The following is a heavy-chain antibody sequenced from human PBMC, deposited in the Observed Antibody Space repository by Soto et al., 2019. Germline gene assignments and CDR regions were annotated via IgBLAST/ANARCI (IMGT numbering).Heavy chain of an antibody. J-gene: IGHJ4*02. CDR3: AKRPIRVTMVRGVTSCYFDY. D-gene: IGHD3-10*01. V-gene: IGHV3-23*01. Sequence: EVQLLESGGGLVQPGGSLRLSCAASGFTFSSYAMSWVRQAPGKGLEWVSTISGSGDNTYYADSVKGRFTISRDNSKNTXCMXMNTLQAEDTAVYCCAKRPIRVTMVRGVTSCYFDYWGQGSLVTVSS. CDR1: GFTFSSYA. CDR2: ISGSGDNT.